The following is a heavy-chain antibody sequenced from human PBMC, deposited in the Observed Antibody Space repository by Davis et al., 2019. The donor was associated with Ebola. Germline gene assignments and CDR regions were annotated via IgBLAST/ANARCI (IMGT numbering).Heavy chain of an antibody. J-gene: IGHJ3*02. CDR2: IYYRGST. CDR1: GGSISSSSFY. D-gene: IGHD3-10*01. V-gene: IGHV4-39*01. CDR3: ARRPHLKSDFGSDAFDI. Sequence: SETLSLTCTVSGGSISSSSFYWGWLRRPPGKGLEWIGSIYYRGSTYYNPSLKSRVTISLDTSKNQFSLKLRSVTAADTAVYYCARRPHLKSDFGSDAFDIWGQGTTVTVSS.